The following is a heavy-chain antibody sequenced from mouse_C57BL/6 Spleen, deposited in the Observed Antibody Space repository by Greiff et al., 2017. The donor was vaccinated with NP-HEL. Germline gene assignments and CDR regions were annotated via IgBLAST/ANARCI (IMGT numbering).Heavy chain of an antibody. CDR3: ASLANGDVY. CDR2: IYPGDGDS. D-gene: IGHD4-1*01. CDR1: GYAFSSSW. J-gene: IGHJ2*01. Sequence: VQLQQSGPELVKPGASVKISCKASGYAFSSSWMNWVKQRPGKGLEWIGRIYPGDGDSNYNGKFKGKATLTADKSYSTAYMQLSSLTSEDSAVYFCASLANGDVYWGQGTTLTVSS. V-gene: IGHV1-82*01.